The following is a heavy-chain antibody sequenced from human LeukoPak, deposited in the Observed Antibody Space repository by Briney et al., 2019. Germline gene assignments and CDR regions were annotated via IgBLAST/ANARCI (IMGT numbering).Heavy chain of an antibody. CDR1: GYTFTDYY. CDR3: ARAGAVVDNWFDP. Sequence: ASVKVSCKASGYTFTDYYIHWVRQAPGQGLEWMGWINPNSGGTNYAQKLQGRVTMTTDTSTSTAYMELRSLRSDDTAVYYCARAGAVVDNWFDPWGQGTLVTVSS. CDR2: INPNSGGT. D-gene: IGHD2-15*01. V-gene: IGHV1-2*02. J-gene: IGHJ5*02.